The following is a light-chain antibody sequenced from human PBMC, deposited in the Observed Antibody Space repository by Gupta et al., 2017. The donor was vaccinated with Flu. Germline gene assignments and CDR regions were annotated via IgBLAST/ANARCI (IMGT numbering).Light chain of an antibody. CDR2: EVS. J-gene: IGLJ2*01. Sequence: ALTQLASVSGPPGQPITIRCTGTSSDVGGYNYVSWYHQHPGKAPKHMIYEVSNRPSGVTHSSSGSKSGKTASVTISGLQAEDEAGCYCSSYTSDSTLDVVFGGGTKLTVL. CDR1: SSDVGGYNY. V-gene: IGLV2-14*01. CDR3: SSYTSDSTLDVV.